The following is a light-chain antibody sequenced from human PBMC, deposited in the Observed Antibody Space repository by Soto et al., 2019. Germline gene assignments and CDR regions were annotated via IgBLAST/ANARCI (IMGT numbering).Light chain of an antibody. CDR1: SSNIGNNY. CDR2: DNN. Sequence: QSVLTQPPSVSAAPGQKVTISCSGSSSNIGNNYVSWYQQLPGTAPKLLIYDNNKRPSGIPDRFSGSKSGTSATLGITGLQTGDEADYYCGTWDSSLSPGVFGTGTKLTVL. CDR3: GTWDSSLSPGV. V-gene: IGLV1-51*01. J-gene: IGLJ1*01.